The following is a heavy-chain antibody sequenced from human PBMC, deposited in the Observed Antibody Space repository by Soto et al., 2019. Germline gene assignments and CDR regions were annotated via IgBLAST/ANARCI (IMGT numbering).Heavy chain of an antibody. Sequence: QVQLQQWGAGLLKPSETLSLTCAVYGGSFSGYYWSWIRQPPGKGLEWIGEINHSGSTNYNPSLKSRVTRALDTAKYQYLQKLGSVTAADTAVYYCARGIEWLRSLPDYWGQGTLVTVAS. J-gene: IGHJ4*02. D-gene: IGHD5-12*01. CDR2: INHSGST. CDR3: ARGIEWLRSLPDY. CDR1: GGSFSGYY. V-gene: IGHV4-34*01.